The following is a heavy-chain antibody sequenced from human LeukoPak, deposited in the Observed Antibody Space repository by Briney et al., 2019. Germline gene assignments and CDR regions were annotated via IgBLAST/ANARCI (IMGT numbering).Heavy chain of an antibody. CDR1: GFTFSNYW. D-gene: IGHD3-22*01. CDR3: AKDQESMIVVVITD. J-gene: IGHJ4*02. V-gene: IGHV3-74*03. CDR2: ISTDGSST. Sequence: GGSLRLSCAASGFTFSNYWMHWVRQAPGKGLVWVSRISTDGSSTTYADSVKGRFTISRDNSKNTLYLQMNSLRAEDTAVYYCAKDQESMIVVVITDWGQGTLVTVSS.